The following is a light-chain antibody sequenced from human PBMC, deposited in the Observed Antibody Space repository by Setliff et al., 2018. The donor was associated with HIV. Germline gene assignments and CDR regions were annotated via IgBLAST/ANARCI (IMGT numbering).Light chain of an antibody. J-gene: IGLJ1*01. Sequence: QSVLTQPASVSGSPGQSITISCSGSSSDVGGYNHVSWYQQHPGKAPKVMIYDVGNRPLGVSNRFSGSKADNTASLTISGLQAEDEADYFCSSYTHRNTYVFGTGTKV. CDR3: SSYTHRNTYV. V-gene: IGLV2-14*03. CDR1: SSDVGGYNH. CDR2: DVG.